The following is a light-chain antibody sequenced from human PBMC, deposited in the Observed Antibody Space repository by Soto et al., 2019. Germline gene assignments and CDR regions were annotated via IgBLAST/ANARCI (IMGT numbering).Light chain of an antibody. CDR3: QQYNDYQYT. J-gene: IGKJ2*01. Sequence: DIQMTQSPSTLSASVGDGVTITCRASQNIGSWLAWYQQKPGEAPKLLISKATNLQSGVPSRFSGSGSGTDFSLTISSLQPVDSATYYCQQYNDYQYTFGQGTKLEIK. V-gene: IGKV1-5*03. CDR2: KAT. CDR1: QNIGSW.